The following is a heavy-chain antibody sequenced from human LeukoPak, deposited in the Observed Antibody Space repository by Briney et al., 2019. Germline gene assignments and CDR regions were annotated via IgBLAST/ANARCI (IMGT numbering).Heavy chain of an antibody. CDR3: ARDSLIWDKAGGYYYYGMDV. V-gene: IGHV1-69*04. CDR2: IIPILGIA. CDR1: GGTFSSYA. D-gene: IGHD1-26*01. Sequence: ASVKVSCKASGGTFSSYAISWVRQAPGQGLEWMGRIIPILGIANYAQKFQGRVTITADKSTSTAYMELSSLRSEDTAVYYCARDSLIWDKAGGYYYYGMDVWGQGTTVTVSS. J-gene: IGHJ6*02.